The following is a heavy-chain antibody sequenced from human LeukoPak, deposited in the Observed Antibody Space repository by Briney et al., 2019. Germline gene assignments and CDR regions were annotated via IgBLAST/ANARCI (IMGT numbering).Heavy chain of an antibody. J-gene: IGHJ4*02. CDR3: ARCSSVVAASGADY. Sequence: ASVKVSCKASGYTFTSYGFSWVRQAPGQGLEWMGWISSYNGDTNYAQRVQDRVTMTTDTATSTAYMELRSLRSDDTAVYYCARCSSVVAASGADYWGQGTLVTVSS. CDR1: GYTFTSYG. CDR2: ISSYNGDT. V-gene: IGHV1-18*01. D-gene: IGHD2-15*01.